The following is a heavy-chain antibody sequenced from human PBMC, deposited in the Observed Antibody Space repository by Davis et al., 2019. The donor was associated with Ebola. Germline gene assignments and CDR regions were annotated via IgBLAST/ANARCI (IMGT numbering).Heavy chain of an antibody. D-gene: IGHD3-10*01. CDR2: ISAYNGNT. Sequence: AASVKVSCKASGYTFTSYAISWVRQAPGQGLEWMGWISAYNGNTNYAQKLQGRVTMTTDTSTSTAYMELRSLRSDDTAVYYCARDGIGSGSYYYYGMDVWGQGTTVTVSS. V-gene: IGHV1-18*01. CDR1: GYTFTSYA. J-gene: IGHJ6*02. CDR3: ARDGIGSGSYYYYGMDV.